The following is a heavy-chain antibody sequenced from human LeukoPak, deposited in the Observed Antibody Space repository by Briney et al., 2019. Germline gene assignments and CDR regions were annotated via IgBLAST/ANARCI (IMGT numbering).Heavy chain of an antibody. Sequence: ASVKVSCKASGYTFTSYDINWVRQATGQGLEWMRWMNPNSGNTGYAQKFQGRVTMTRNTSISTAYMELSSLRSEDTAVYYCASRPYDILTGYRHAFDIWGQGTMVTVSS. CDR3: ASRPYDILTGYRHAFDI. J-gene: IGHJ3*02. V-gene: IGHV1-8*01. CDR2: MNPNSGNT. CDR1: GYTFTSYD. D-gene: IGHD3-9*01.